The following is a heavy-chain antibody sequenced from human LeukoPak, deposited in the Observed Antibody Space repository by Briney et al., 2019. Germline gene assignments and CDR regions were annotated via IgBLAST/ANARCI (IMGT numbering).Heavy chain of an antibody. D-gene: IGHD6-19*01. Sequence: GASVKVSCKASGGTFSSYAISWVRQAPGQGLEWMGWISAYNGNTNYAQKLQGRVTMTTDTSTSTAYMELRSLRSDDTAVYYCARGLRTSPRAIAVAGPLDYWGQGTLVTVSS. CDR1: GGTFSSYA. J-gene: IGHJ4*02. CDR3: ARGLRTSPRAIAVAGPLDY. V-gene: IGHV1-18*01. CDR2: ISAYNGNT.